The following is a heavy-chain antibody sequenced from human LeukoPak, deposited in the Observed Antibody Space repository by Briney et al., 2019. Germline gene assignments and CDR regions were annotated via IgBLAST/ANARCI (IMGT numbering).Heavy chain of an antibody. D-gene: IGHD2-15*01. J-gene: IGHJ4*02. V-gene: IGHV4-34*01. CDR3: ARGGGSFDY. CDR2: INHSGST. Sequence: PSETLSLTCAVYGGSFSGYYWSWIRQPPGKGLEWIGEINHSGSTNYNPSLKSRVTISVDTSKNQFSLKLSSVTAADTAVYYCARGGGSFDYWGQGTLVTVSS. CDR1: GGSFSGYY.